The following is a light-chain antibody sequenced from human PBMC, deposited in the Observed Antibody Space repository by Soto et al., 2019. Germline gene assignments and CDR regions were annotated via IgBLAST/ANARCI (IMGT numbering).Light chain of an antibody. J-gene: IGKJ2*01. Sequence: EIVLTQSPATLSLSPGERATLSCRASQNVDTYLAWYQQKPGQPPRLLIYDASDRATGVPARFSGSGSGTDFTLTISSLETEDFAVDYCQQRSNWPPVFTFGQGTKLEIK. CDR1: QNVDTY. CDR2: DAS. CDR3: QQRSNWPPVFT. V-gene: IGKV3-11*01.